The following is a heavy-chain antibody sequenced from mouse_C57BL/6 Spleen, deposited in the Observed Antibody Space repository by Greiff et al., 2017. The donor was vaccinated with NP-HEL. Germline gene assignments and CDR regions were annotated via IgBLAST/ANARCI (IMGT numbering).Heavy chain of an antibody. D-gene: IGHD1-1*01. CDR2: IDPSASYT. Sequence: QVQLQQPGAELVKPGASVKLSCKASGFTFTSYWMQWVKQRPGQGLEWIGEIDPSASYTNYNPKFKGKATLTVDTSSRAAYRQRSSRTSEDAAVYYCARTRATVVAGDYWGQGTTLTVSS. V-gene: IGHV1-50*01. CDR1: GFTFTSYW. CDR3: ARTRATVVAGDY. J-gene: IGHJ2*01.